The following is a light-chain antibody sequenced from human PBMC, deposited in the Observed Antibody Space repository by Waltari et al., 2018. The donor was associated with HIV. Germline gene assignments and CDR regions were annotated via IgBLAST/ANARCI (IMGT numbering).Light chain of an antibody. Sequence: DIQMTQSPSSLSAPIGDSVTITCRASQGIRDKVGWYQQKPGKAPQRLIYGASNLQSGVPSRFSGSRSGTEFTLTIISLQPEDCATYYCLQDSDYPWTFGQGTKVEIK. V-gene: IGKV1-17*01. CDR2: GAS. CDR1: QGIRDK. J-gene: IGKJ1*01. CDR3: LQDSDYPWT.